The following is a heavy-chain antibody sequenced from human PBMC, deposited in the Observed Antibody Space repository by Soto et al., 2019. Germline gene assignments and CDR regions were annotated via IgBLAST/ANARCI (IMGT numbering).Heavy chain of an antibody. Sequence: PSQTLSLTCAISGDSVSSNSAAWNWIRQSPSRGLEWLGRTYYRSKWYNDYAVSVKSRITINPDTSKNQFSLQLNSVTPEDTAVYYCARESPDDWELLRDYYGMDVWGQGTTVTVSS. D-gene: IGHD1-26*01. J-gene: IGHJ6*02. CDR3: ARESPDDWELLRDYYGMDV. V-gene: IGHV6-1*01. CDR1: GDSVSSNSAA. CDR2: TYYRSKWYN.